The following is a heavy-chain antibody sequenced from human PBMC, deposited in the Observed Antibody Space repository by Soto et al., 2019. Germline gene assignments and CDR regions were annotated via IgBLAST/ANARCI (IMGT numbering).Heavy chain of an antibody. Sequence: LSLTCTVSGGSISSGDYYWSWIRQPPGKGLEWIGYIYYSGSTYYNPSLKSRVTISVDTSKNQFSLKLSSVTAADTAVYYCARDHWALGCGHGYWGQGTLVTVSS. CDR3: ARDHWALGCGHGY. J-gene: IGHJ4*02. CDR1: GGSISSGDYY. CDR2: IYYSGST. D-gene: IGHD3-16*01. V-gene: IGHV4-30-4*01.